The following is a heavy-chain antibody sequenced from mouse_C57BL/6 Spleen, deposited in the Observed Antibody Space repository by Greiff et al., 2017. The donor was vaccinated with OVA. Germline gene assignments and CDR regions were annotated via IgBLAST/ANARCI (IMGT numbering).Heavy chain of an antibody. CDR2: ISYDGSN. Sequence: EVQLVESGPGLVKPSQSLSLTCSVTGYSITSGYYWNWIRQFPGNKLEWMGYISYDGSNNYNPSLKNRISITRDTSKNQFFLKLNSVTTEDTATYYCARTGTTVVAPRVWGQGTLVTVSA. CDR1: GYSITSGYY. J-gene: IGHJ3*01. CDR3: ARTGTTVVAPRV. V-gene: IGHV3-6*01. D-gene: IGHD1-1*01.